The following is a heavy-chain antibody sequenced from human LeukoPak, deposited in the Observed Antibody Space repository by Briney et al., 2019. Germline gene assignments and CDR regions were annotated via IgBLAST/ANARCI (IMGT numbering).Heavy chain of an antibody. V-gene: IGHV4-39*07. CDR3: ARGVVIAPQTFDY. Sequence: PSETLSLTCTVSGGSISSTTYHWAWIRQPPGKGLEWIGSIYKAGNTNYSPSLRRRVFISVDASKNQFSLRLSSVTAADTAVYYCARGVVIAPQTFDYWGQGTLVTVSS. D-gene: IGHD2-21*01. CDR2: IYKAGNT. J-gene: IGHJ4*02. CDR1: GGSISSTTYH.